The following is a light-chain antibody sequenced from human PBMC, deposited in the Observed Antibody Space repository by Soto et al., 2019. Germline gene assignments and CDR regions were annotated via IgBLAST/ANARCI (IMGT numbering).Light chain of an antibody. J-gene: IGKJ1*01. CDR1: QSVSSNY. CDR2: GAS. CDR3: QQYGSSLWT. V-gene: IGKV3-20*01. Sequence: EIVLTQSPGTLSLSPGERATLSCRASQSVSSNYLVWYQQKSGQAPRLLIYGASSMATGIPDRFGGSGSGTDFTLTISRLEPEDFAVYYCQQYGSSLWTFGQGTKVEIK.